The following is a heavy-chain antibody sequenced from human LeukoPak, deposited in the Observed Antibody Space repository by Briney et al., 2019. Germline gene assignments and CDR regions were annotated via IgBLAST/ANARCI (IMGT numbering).Heavy chain of an antibody. D-gene: IGHD3-3*01. J-gene: IGHJ6*03. V-gene: IGHV3-30*02. CDR2: IRYDGSNK. CDR3: AKDDRGSEYYDFWSGELGYYMDV. Sequence: GGSLRLSCAASGFTFSSYGMHWVRQAPGKGLEWVAFIRYDGSNKHYADSVKGRFTISRDNSKNTLYLQMNSLRAEDTAVYYCAKDDRGSEYYDFWSGELGYYMDVWGKGTTVTVSS. CDR1: GFTFSSYG.